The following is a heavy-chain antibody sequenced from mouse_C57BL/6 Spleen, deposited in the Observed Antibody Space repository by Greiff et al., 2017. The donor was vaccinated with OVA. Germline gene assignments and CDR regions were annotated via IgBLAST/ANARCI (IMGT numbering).Heavy chain of an antibody. D-gene: IGHD3-2*02. CDR2: IYPGSGSN. J-gene: IGHJ2*02. CDR3: ARRRQLRPYYFDY. V-gene: IGHV1-55*01. Sequence: VQLQQPGAELVKPGASVKMSCKASGYTFTSYWITWVKQRPGQGLEWIGDIYPGSGSNNYNEKFKSKATLTVDTSSSTAYMQLSSLTSEDSAVYYCARRRQLRPYYFDYWGQGTSLTVSS. CDR1: GYTFTSYW.